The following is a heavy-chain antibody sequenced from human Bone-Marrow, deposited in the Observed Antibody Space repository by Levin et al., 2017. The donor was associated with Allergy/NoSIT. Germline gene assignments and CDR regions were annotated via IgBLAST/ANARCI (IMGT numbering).Heavy chain of an antibody. CDR2: INPSGGRT. D-gene: IGHD3-16*02. CDR1: GYSFNNYY. CDR3: ARSGISDYDYLWGSYRLRAEHFQH. J-gene: IGHJ1*01. Sequence: GESLKISCEASGYSFNNYYMHWVRQAPGQGLEWMGVINPSGGRTYYAQKFQGRVTMTRDTSTRTVYMELRSLRSEDTAMYYCARSGISDYDYLWGSYRLRAEHFQHWGQGALVTVSS. V-gene: IGHV1-46*02.